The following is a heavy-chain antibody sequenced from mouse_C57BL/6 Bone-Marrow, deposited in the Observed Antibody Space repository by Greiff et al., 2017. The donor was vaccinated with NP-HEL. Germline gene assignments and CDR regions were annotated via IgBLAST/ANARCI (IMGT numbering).Heavy chain of an antibody. J-gene: IGHJ1*03. V-gene: IGHV1-36*01. D-gene: IGHD1-1*01. CDR1: GFTFTDYY. Sequence: EVKLQESGPVLVKPGPSVKLSCKASGFTFTDYYMHWVKQSHGKSLEWIGLVYPYNGGTSYNQKFKGQATLSVDTSSSTAYMELNSLTSEDSAIYYCASGPCYYGSSYWYFDVWGTGTTVTVSS. CDR3: ASGPCYYGSSYWYFDV. CDR2: VYPYNGGT.